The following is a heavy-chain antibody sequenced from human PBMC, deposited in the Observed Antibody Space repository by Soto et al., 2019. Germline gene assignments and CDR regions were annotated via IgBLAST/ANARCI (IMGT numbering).Heavy chain of an antibody. V-gene: IGHV1-18*01. CDR3: ARSYYDSSGPIPDPYYYGMDV. CDR1: GYTFTSYG. J-gene: IGHJ6*02. CDR2: ISAYNGDT. Sequence: ASVNVSCKASGYTFTSYGISWVRQAPGQGLEWMGWISAYNGDTNYAQKLQGRVTMTTDTSTSTAYMDLRSLRSDDTAVYYCARSYYDSSGPIPDPYYYGMDVWGQGTTVTVSS. D-gene: IGHD3-22*01.